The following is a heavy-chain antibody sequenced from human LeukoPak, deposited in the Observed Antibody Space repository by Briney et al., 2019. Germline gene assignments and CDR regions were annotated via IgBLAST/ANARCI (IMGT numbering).Heavy chain of an antibody. J-gene: IGHJ4*02. V-gene: IGHV1-69*01. D-gene: IGHD6-19*01. Sequence: SAVKDSCKASRGFFSSYAISWVRQPPGQGLEWMGGILPIFDAPEYAPKMLGRVKLSSDESTGTAYMGLSSLRSEDTALYYCARTRDIAVTGILSGYFDHWGLAT. CDR1: RGFFSSYA. CDR2: ILPIFDAP. CDR3: ARTRDIAVTGILSGYFDH.